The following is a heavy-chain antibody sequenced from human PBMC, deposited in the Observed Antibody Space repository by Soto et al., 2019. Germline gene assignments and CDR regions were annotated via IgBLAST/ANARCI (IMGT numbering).Heavy chain of an antibody. V-gene: IGHV3-66*01. CDR2: VYIGGNT. Sequence: EVQLVESGGGLVQPGGSLRLSCAASGFTVSSNYMSWVRQAPGKGLEWVSVVYIGGNTYYAESVEDRFTISRDNFQNILYLPMNSLRAEDTAVYYRSGAVGGGFDDWGQGTLVTVSS. J-gene: IGHJ4*02. CDR1: GFTVSSNY. D-gene: IGHD3-16*01. CDR3: SGAVGGGFDD.